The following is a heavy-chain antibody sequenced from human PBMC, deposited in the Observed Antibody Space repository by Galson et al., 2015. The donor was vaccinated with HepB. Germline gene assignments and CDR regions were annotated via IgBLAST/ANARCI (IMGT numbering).Heavy chain of an antibody. D-gene: IGHD6-19*01. CDR3: TTDQSSPSGWYEGRDY. J-gene: IGHJ4*02. V-gene: IGHV3-15*01. CDR1: GFTFSNAW. CDR2: IKSKTDGGTT. Sequence: SLRLSCAASGFTFSNAWMSWVRQAPGKGLEWVGRIKSKTDGGTTDYAAPVKGRFTISRDDSKNTLYLQMNSLKTEDTAVYYCTTDQSSPSGWYEGRDYWGQGTLVTVSS.